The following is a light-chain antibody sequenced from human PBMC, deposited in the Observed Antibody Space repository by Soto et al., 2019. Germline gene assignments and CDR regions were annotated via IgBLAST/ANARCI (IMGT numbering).Light chain of an antibody. CDR2: GAS. J-gene: IGKJ1*01. V-gene: IGKV3-20*01. CDR3: QQYGSSGT. CDR1: QSVGSNY. Sequence: IVLTLFPCTVSLSPGERAPLSCRASQSVGSNYLAWYQQRPGQAPRLLIYGASSRATGIPDRFSGSGSGTDFTLTISRLEPEDFAVYYCQQYGSSGTFGQGTKVDI.